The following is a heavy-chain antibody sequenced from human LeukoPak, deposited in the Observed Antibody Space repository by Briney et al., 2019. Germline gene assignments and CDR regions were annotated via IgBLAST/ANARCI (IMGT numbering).Heavy chain of an antibody. CDR2: IYTSGST. CDR3: ARAGGSYYYYYYMDV. V-gene: IGHV4-61*02. J-gene: IGHJ6*03. Sequence: SETLSLTCTVSGGSISSGSYYWSWIRQPAGKGLEWIGRIYTSGSTNYNPSLKSRVTISVDTSKNQFSLKLSSVTAADTAVYYCARAGGSYYYYYYMDVWGKGTTVTISS. CDR1: GGSISSGSYY. D-gene: IGHD1-26*01.